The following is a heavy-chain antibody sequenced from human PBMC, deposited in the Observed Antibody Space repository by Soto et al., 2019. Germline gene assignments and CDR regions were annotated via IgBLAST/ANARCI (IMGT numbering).Heavy chain of an antibody. CDR1: GYTFTIYY. Sequence: ASVKVSCKASGYTFTIYYMHWVRQAPGQGRQWMGIINPSGGSTSYAQKFQGRVTMTRDTSTSTVYMELSSLKSEDPAVYSCARDGNYYDSSGSVNWFDPWGQGTLVTLSS. CDR3: ARDGNYYDSSGSVNWFDP. CDR2: INPSGGST. J-gene: IGHJ5*02. V-gene: IGHV1-46*01. D-gene: IGHD3-22*01.